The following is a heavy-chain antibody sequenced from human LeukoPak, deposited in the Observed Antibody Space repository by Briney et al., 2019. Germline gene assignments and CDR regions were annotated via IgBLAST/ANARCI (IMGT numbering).Heavy chain of an antibody. V-gene: IGHV3-23*01. CDR2: ISGSGGST. J-gene: IGHJ6*03. D-gene: IGHD3-22*01. Sequence: GGSLRLSCAATGFTFSSYAMSWVRQAPGKGLEWVSAISGSGGSTYYADSVKGRFTISRDNSKNTLYPQMNSLRAEDTAVYYCAKGASTYYYDSSGYFPVWDYYYYYMDVWGKGTTVTVSS. CDR1: GFTFSSYA. CDR3: AKGASTYYYDSSGYFPVWDYYYYYMDV.